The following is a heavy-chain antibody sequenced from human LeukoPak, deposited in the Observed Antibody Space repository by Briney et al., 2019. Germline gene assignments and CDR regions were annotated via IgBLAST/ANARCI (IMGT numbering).Heavy chain of an antibody. Sequence: SETLSLTCAVYGGSFSGYYWSWIRQPPGKGLEWIGEINHSGSTNYNPSLKSRVTISVDTSKNQFSLNLTSVTAADTAVYYCAKTARLRYFEYWGQGTLATVSS. CDR1: GGSFSGYY. V-gene: IGHV4-34*01. CDR2: INHSGST. D-gene: IGHD3-9*01. J-gene: IGHJ4*02. CDR3: AKTARLRYFEY.